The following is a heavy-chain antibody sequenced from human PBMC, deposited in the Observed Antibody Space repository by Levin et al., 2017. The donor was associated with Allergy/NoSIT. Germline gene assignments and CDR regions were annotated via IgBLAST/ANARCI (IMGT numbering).Heavy chain of an antibody. CDR3: ARDRPLSLAGLDY. Sequence: GGSLRLSCAASGFTFSSYWMSWVRQAPGKGLEWVANIKQDGSEKYYVDSVKGRFTISRDNAKNSLYLQMNSLRAEDTAVYYCARDRPLSLAGLDYWGQGTLVTVSS. CDR2: IKQDGSEK. V-gene: IGHV3-7*01. CDR1: GFTFSSYW. D-gene: IGHD6-19*01. J-gene: IGHJ4*02.